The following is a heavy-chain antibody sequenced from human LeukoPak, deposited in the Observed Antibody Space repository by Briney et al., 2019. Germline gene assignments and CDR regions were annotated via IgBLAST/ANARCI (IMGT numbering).Heavy chain of an antibody. Sequence: GGSLRLSCAASGFTFSSYSMNWVRQAPGKGLEWVSYISSSSGSIYYADSVKGRFTISRDNAKNSLYLQMNSLRTEDTAVYYCAKDMTGLITIFGLPQPDPLDYWGQGVLVTVSS. CDR2: ISSSSGSI. D-gene: IGHD3-3*01. J-gene: IGHJ4*02. CDR3: AKDMTGLITIFGLPQPDPLDY. V-gene: IGHV3-48*01. CDR1: GFTFSSYS.